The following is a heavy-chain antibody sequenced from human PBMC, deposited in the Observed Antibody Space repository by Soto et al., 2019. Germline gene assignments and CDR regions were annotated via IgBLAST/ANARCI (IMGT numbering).Heavy chain of an antibody. J-gene: IGHJ4*02. CDR3: ARVARWELSSFAY. Sequence: QVQLVESGGGVVQPGRSLRLSCAASGFTFSSYGMHWVRQAPGKGLEWVAVIWYDGSNKYYADSVKGRFTISRDNSKNTLYLQMNSLRAEDTAVYYCARVARWELSSFAYWGQGTLVTVSS. D-gene: IGHD1-26*01. V-gene: IGHV3-33*01. CDR2: IWYDGSNK. CDR1: GFTFSSYG.